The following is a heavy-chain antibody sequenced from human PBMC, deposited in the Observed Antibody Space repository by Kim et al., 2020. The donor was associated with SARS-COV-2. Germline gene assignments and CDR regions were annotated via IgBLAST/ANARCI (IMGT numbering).Heavy chain of an antibody. V-gene: IGHV3-30*07. D-gene: IGHD2-15*01. Sequence: DSVKGRFSISRDRSKSTLYLQMNSLRAEETAVYYCAREGGSGQNTFDYWGQGTLVTVSS. J-gene: IGHJ4*02. CDR3: AREGGSGQNTFDY.